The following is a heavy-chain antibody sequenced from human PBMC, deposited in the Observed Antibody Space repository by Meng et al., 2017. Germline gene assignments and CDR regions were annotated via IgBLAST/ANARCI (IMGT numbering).Heavy chain of an antibody. D-gene: IGHD2-2*01. CDR1: GDTFSSYA. CDR2: IIPIFGTA. CDR3: ARDGFVVVPAATHYYYYGMDV. J-gene: IGHJ6*02. V-gene: IGHV1-69*13. Sequence: SVKVSCKASGDTFSSYAISWVRQAPGQGLEWMGGIIPIFGTANYAQKFQGRVTITADESTSTAYMELSSLRSEDTAVYYCARDGFVVVPAATHYYYYGMDVWGQGTTVTVSS.